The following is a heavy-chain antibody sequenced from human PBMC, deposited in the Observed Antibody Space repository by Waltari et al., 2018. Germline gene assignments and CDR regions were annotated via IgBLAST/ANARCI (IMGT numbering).Heavy chain of an antibody. CDR2: ISSSSSYI. V-gene: IGHV3-21*01. D-gene: IGHD6-13*01. CDR3: ARGPYSSSWYGDDYYYYMDV. J-gene: IGHJ6*03. Sequence: EVQLVESGGGLVKPGGSLRLSCAASGFTFSSYSMNWVRQAPGKGLEWVSSISSSSSYIDYADSVKGRFTISRDNAKNSLYLQMNSLRAEDTAVYYCARGPYSSSWYGDDYYYYMDVWGKGTTVTVSS. CDR1: GFTFSSYS.